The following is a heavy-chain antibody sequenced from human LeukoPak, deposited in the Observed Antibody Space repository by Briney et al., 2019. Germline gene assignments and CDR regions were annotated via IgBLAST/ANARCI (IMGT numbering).Heavy chain of an antibody. CDR1: GYTLTSDG. CDR3: ARALPGCDRTNCYGLDH. CDR2: INTNTANP. J-gene: IGHJ4*02. Sequence: VASVKVSCKASGYTLTSDGMNWVRQAPGQGLEWMGWINTNTANPTYAQGFTGRFVFSLDTSVNTAYLQISSLKAEDTAVYYCARALPGCDRTNCYGLDHWGQGTLVTVSS. V-gene: IGHV7-4-1*02. D-gene: IGHD2-2*01.